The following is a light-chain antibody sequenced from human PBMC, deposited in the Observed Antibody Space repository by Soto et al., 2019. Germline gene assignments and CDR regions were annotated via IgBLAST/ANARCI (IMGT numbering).Light chain of an antibody. Sequence: QSVLTQPPSASGSPGQSVTISCTGTSSDIGGYDYVSWYQQPPGKAPQVIIYEVTKRRSGVPDRFSGSKSSNTASLTASGLQAEDEADYYCSSYAGSNSVVFGGGTQLTVL. V-gene: IGLV2-8*01. J-gene: IGLJ2*01. CDR3: SSYAGSNSVV. CDR2: EVT. CDR1: SSDIGGYDY.